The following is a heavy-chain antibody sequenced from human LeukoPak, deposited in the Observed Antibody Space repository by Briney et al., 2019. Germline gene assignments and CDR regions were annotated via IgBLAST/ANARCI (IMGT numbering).Heavy chain of an antibody. J-gene: IGHJ6*02. V-gene: IGHV3-7*03. CDR3: ATLLGYCSGGSCEEVGSDMDV. CDR2: IKQDGSEK. CDR1: GFTFSSYW. Sequence: PGGSLRLSCAASGFTFSSYWMSWVRQAPGKGLEWVANIKQDGSEKYYVDSVKGRFTISRDNAKNSLYLQMNSLRAEDTALYYCATLLGYCSGGSCEEVGSDMDVWGQGTTVTVSS. D-gene: IGHD2-15*01.